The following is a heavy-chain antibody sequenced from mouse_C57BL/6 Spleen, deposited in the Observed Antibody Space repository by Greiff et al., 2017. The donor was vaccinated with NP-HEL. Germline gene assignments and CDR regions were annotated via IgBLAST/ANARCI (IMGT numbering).Heavy chain of an antibody. J-gene: IGHJ2*01. D-gene: IGHD1-1*01. V-gene: IGHV1-59*01. CDR1: GYTFTSYW. CDR3: ARTGSSSYYFDY. CDR2: IDPSDSYT. Sequence: VQLQQPGAELVRPGTSVKLSCKASGYTFTSYWMHWVKQRPGQGLEWIGVIDPSDSYTNYNQQFKGKATLTVDTSSSTAYMQLSSLTSEDSAVYYCARTGSSSYYFDYWGQGTTLTVSS.